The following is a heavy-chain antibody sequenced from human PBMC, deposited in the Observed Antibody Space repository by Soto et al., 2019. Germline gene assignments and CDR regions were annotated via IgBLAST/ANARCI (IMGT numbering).Heavy chain of an antibody. Sequence: SQTLSLTCAISGDSVSSNSAAWNWIRQSPSRGLEWLGRTYCRSKWYNDYAVSVKSRITINPDTSKNQFSLQLNSVTHEDTAVYYCGSGDIGIAAAGTNYYYGMDVWGQGTTVTVSS. D-gene: IGHD6-13*01. CDR1: GDSVSSNSAA. CDR2: TYCRSKWYN. J-gene: IGHJ6*02. CDR3: GSGDIGIAAAGTNYYYGMDV. V-gene: IGHV6-1*01.